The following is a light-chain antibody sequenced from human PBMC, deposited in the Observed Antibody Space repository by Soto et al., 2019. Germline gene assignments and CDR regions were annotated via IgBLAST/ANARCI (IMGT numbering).Light chain of an antibody. CDR2: GAS. V-gene: IGKV3-15*01. CDR1: QSVSSN. J-gene: IGKJ1*01. Sequence: EIVMKQSPATLTVSPGERATLSCRASQSVSSNLAWYQQKPGQAPRLLIYGASTRATGIPARFSGSGSGTEFTLTISSLQSEDFAVYYCQQYNNSPGTFGQGTKVDIK. CDR3: QQYNNSPGT.